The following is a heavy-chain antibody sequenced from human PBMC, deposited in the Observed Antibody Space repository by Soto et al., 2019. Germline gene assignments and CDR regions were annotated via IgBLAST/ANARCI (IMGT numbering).Heavy chain of an antibody. J-gene: IGHJ6*02. V-gene: IGHV1-69*13. CDR3: ARNGTQTGYSYGMDV. CDR2: IIPIFDTA. CDR1: GGTFSDFT. Sequence: SVKVSCKASGGTFSDFTINWVRQAPGQRLEWMGGIIPIFDTANYAEKFQGRVTITADESTSTSFMEVSSLRSEDTAVYYCARNGTQTGYSYGMDVWGQGTMVTVSS. D-gene: IGHD1-1*01.